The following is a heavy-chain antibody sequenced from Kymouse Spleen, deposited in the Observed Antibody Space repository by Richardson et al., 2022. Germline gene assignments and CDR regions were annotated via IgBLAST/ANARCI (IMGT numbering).Heavy chain of an antibody. CDR1: GFTFDDYA. J-gene: IGHJ6*02. Sequence: EVQLVESGGGLVQPGRSLRLSCAASGFTFDDYAMHWVRQAPGKGLEWVSGISWNSGSIGYADSVKGRFTISRDNAKNSLYLQMNSLRAEDTALYYCAKGVATITDYGMDVWGQGTTVTVSS. CDR2: ISWNSGSI. D-gene: IGHD5-12*01. CDR3: AKGVATITDYGMDV. V-gene: IGHV3-9*01.